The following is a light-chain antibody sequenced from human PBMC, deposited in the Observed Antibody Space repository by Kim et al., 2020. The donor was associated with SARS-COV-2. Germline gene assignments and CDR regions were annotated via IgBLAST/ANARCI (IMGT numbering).Light chain of an antibody. V-gene: IGKV3-20*01. CDR2: DAS. J-gene: IGKJ1*01. Sequence: EIVLTLSPGTLSLSPGERATLSCRASQRVTSNYLAWYQQKPGQAPRLLIYDASRRATGIPGRFSGSGSGTDFTLTISRLEPEDSAVYYCQQYGSSPLTFGQGTKVDIK. CDR1: QRVTSNY. CDR3: QQYGSSPLT.